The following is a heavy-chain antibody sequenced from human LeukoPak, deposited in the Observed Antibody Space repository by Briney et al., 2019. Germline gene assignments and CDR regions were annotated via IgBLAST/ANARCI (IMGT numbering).Heavy chain of an antibody. D-gene: IGHD6-13*01. Sequence: GGSLRLSCAPSGVTLSSYSINCVRHAPEEGLEWVSSICSSSSHIYYADSVKGRFTISRDNAKNSLYLQMNSLRAEDTAVYYCARADGSSWFNFWGQGTLVTVSS. V-gene: IGHV3-21*01. CDR1: GVTLSSYS. CDR2: ICSSSSHI. CDR3: ARADGSSWFNF. J-gene: IGHJ4*02.